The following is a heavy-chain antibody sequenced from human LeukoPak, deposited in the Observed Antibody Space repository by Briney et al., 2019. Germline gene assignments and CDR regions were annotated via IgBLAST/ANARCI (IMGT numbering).Heavy chain of an antibody. D-gene: IGHD2-21*01. Sequence: SETLSLTCTVSGGSISSGSYYWSWIRQPAGKGLEWIGRIYTSGSTNYNPSLKSRVTISVDTSKNQFSLKLSSVTAADTAVYYCARQVVIALNWFDPWGQGTLVNVSS. CDR3: ARQVVIALNWFDP. CDR2: IYTSGST. V-gene: IGHV4-61*02. CDR1: GGSISSGSYY. J-gene: IGHJ5*02.